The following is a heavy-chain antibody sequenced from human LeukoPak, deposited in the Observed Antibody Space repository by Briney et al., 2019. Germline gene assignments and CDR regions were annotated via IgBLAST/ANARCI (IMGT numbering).Heavy chain of an antibody. CDR3: ARLGSTVVWDYYYGMDV. Sequence: PSETLSLTCTVSGGSISSYYWSWIRQPPGKGLEWIGYIYYSGSTNYNPSLKRRVTISVDTSKNQFSLKLSSVTAADTAVYYCARLGSTVVWDYYYGMDVWGQGTTVTVSS. V-gene: IGHV4-59*08. CDR2: IYYSGST. J-gene: IGHJ6*02. D-gene: IGHD4-23*01. CDR1: GGSISSYY.